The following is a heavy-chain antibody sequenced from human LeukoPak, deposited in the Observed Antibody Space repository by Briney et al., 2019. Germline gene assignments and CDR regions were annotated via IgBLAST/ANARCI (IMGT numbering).Heavy chain of an antibody. CDR3: ARDRVSNSLPSWFDP. J-gene: IGHJ5*02. Sequence: SETLSLTYTVSVCSIISYYLIWLRQPAGKGLEWIGRIYTSGSTNYNPSLKSRVTMSVDTSNNQFSLKLSSVTAADTAVYYGARDRVSNSLPSWFDPWGQGTLVTVSS. CDR1: VCSIISYY. D-gene: IGHD4-11*01. CDR2: IYTSGST. V-gene: IGHV4-4*07.